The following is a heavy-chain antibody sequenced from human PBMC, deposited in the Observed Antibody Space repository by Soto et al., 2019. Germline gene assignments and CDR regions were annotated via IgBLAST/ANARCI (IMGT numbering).Heavy chain of an antibody. J-gene: IGHJ6*02. CDR3: FRVNADSYRFYYCMDV. Sequence: QVTLKESGPVLVKPTATLTLKFTVSGFSLTTGRMGVSWIRQSPGQALEWLAHIFSDNERAYSTSLQGRLTISKDRAGRPVVLSMTNMHPVESGTYYCFRVNADSYRFYYCMDVWGQGTPVTVSS. CDR1: GFSLTTGRMG. CDR2: IFSDNER. V-gene: IGHV2-26*01. D-gene: IGHD1-1*01.